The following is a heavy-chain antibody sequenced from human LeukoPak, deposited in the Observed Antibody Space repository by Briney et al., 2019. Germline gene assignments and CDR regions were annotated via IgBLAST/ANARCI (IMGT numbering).Heavy chain of an antibody. CDR1: GGSITSYY. D-gene: IGHD5-12*01. CDR2: IDTSGST. J-gene: IGHJ4*02. Sequence: SETLSLTCTVSGGSITSYYWNWVRQPAGKGLEWIGRIDTSGSTNYNPSLKSRVTMSVDTSKNQSSLKLSSVTAADTAVYYCANLGYGFDYWGQGTLVTVSS. CDR3: ANLGYGFDY. V-gene: IGHV4-4*07.